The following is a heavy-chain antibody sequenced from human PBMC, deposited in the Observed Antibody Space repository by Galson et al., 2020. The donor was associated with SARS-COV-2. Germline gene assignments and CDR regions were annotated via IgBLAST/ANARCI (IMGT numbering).Heavy chain of an antibody. CDR1: GGSFSGYY. V-gene: IGHV4-34*01. Sequence: SETLSLTCAVYGGSFSGYYWSWIRQPPGKGLEWIGEINHSGSTNYNPSLKSRVTISVDTSKNQFSLKLSSVTAADTAVYYCARDPQVPAAAFDIWGQGTMVTVSS. CDR3: ARDPQVPAAAFDI. D-gene: IGHD2-2*01. J-gene: IGHJ3*02. CDR2: INHSGST.